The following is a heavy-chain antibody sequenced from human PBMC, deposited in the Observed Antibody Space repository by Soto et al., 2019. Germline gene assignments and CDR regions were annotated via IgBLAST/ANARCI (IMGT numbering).Heavy chain of an antibody. CDR2: IKRDGSEK. J-gene: IGHJ4*02. V-gene: IGHV3-7*03. CDR3: ASLEWESTGYADY. Sequence: EVQLVESGGGLVQPGGSLRLSCAASGFTFGSHWMSWVRQAPGKGLEWVASIKRDGSEKYYVDSVKGRFTISRDNAKNPLYLQMHSLIADYTAVYYCASLEWESTGYADYWGQGTLVTVSS. D-gene: IGHD3-3*01. CDR1: GFTFGSHW.